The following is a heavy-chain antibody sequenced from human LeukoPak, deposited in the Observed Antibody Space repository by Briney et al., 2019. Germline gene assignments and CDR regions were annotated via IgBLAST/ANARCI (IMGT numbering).Heavy chain of an antibody. J-gene: IGHJ5*01. CDR3: VKDPRDTYGTNWFVS. V-gene: IGHV3-23*01. CDR2: ISGTGGAT. CDR1: GFSFGNYA. D-gene: IGHD2-21*01. Sequence: QSGGSLRLSCVASGFSFGNYAMSWVRQAPGRGRQWCSQISGTGGATWYAGFARDRFTISRDNSKKTLYLQMSGLRVEDTAMYYCVKDPRDTYGTNWFVSWGQGTLLIVSS.